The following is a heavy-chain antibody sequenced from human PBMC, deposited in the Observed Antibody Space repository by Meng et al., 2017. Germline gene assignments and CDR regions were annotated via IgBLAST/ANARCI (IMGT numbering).Heavy chain of an antibody. CDR3: ARGSYSFDS. J-gene: IGHJ4*02. D-gene: IGHD1-26*01. CDR2: AYYRSKWYH. CDR1: GDSVSSNSAA. Sequence: QLQQSGSGLVKPSQTLSLICAISGDSVSSNSAAWNWIRQSPSRGLEWLGRAYYRSKWYHDYAESVKSRISIDPDTSKNQFSLQLRSVTPEDSAVYYCARGSYSFDSWGQRTLVTVSS. V-gene: IGHV6-1*01.